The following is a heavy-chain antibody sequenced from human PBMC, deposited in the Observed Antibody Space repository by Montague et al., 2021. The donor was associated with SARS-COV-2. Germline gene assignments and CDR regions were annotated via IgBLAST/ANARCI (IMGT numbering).Heavy chain of an antibody. Sequence: SETLSLTCTVSGVSISTDYSSWIRQPPWKGLEWIGYITYSDATNSNPSLTSGVTMSLDTSKNQVSLKVSSVTATDTADYYCSSHERFDYYYGMDVWGRGTTVTVSS. V-gene: IGHV4-59*08. CDR1: GVSISTDY. CDR3: SSHERFDYYYGMDV. J-gene: IGHJ6*02. D-gene: IGHD3-10*01. CDR2: ITYSDAT.